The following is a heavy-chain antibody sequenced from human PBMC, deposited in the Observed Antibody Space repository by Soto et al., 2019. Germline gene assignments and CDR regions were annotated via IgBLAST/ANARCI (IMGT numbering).Heavy chain of an antibody. V-gene: IGHV3-74*01. J-gene: IGHJ4*02. Sequence: GYLRLSCPASGFTFSSYAMHCVRQAPSKGLGWDSLITRDGSSTSYADSVKGRFTISRDNAKNTLYLQMNSLRAEDRAVYYCARDRDDSTLFEYWGQGT. CDR3: ARDRDDSTLFEY. CDR1: GFTFSSYA. CDR2: ITRDGSST. D-gene: IGHD3-3*01.